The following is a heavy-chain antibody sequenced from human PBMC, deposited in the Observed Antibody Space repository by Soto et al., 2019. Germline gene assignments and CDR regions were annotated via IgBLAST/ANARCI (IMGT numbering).Heavy chain of an antibody. CDR3: ARRYLGDYGVVLGDD. CDR2: VHHSGTT. Sequence: QVQLQESGPGLVVPSGTLSLNCAVFGGYITSRDWGSWVRQPPGGGLEWIVEVHHSGTTNYNPSLKSRLTMSIAASENLVARLLISGTAADTAVYYCARRYLGDYGVVLGDDGGQGTLFTFSS. D-gene: IGHD4-17*01. V-gene: IGHV4-4*02. CDR1: GGYITSRDW. J-gene: IGHJ1*01.